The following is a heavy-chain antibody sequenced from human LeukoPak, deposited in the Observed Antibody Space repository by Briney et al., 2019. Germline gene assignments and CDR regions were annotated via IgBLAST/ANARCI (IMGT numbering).Heavy chain of an antibody. CDR1: GDSINN. J-gene: IGHJ2*01. V-gene: IGHV4-59*01. CDR2: IYYSGTT. D-gene: IGHD3-10*01. CDR3: ARLQRITMAGPDYWYFDL. Sequence: PSETLSLTCTVSGDSINNWGWIRQPPEKGLEGIGYIYYSGTTSYNPSLKGRVTISVDTSKTQFSLKMNSVTAADTAVYYCARLQRITMAGPDYWYFDLWGRGTLVTVSS.